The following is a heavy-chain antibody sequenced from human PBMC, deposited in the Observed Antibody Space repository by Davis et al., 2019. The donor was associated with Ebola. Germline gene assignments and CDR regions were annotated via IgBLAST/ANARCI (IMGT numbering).Heavy chain of an antibody. CDR3: ARGELSGPFDF. Sequence: PGGSLRLSCKGSGYSFSNYWIGWVRQVPGEGLEWMGIIYPGDSDTRYSPSFQGQVTISADKSISTAHLQWSSLKASDTAMYYCARGELSGPFDFWGQGTLVTVSS. D-gene: IGHD3-16*02. J-gene: IGHJ4*02. CDR1: GYSFSNYW. V-gene: IGHV5-51*01. CDR2: IYPGDSDT.